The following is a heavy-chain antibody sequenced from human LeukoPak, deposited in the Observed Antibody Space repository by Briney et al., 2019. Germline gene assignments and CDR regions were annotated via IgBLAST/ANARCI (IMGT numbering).Heavy chain of an antibody. CDR3: ARGPGSWAIKYYYGMDV. D-gene: IGHD6-13*01. CDR1: GGSFSGYY. J-gene: IGHJ6*02. Sequence: SETLSLTCAVYGGSFSGYYWSWIRQPPGKGLEWIGEINHSGSTSYNPSLKSRVPISVDTSKNQFSLKLSSVTAADTAVYYCARGPGSWAIKYYYGMDVWGQGTTVTVSS. V-gene: IGHV4-34*01. CDR2: INHSGST.